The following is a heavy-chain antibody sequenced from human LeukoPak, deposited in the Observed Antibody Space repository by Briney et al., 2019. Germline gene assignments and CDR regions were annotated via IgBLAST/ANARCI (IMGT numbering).Heavy chain of an antibody. V-gene: IGHV4-39*01. D-gene: IGHD5-18*01. Sequence: PSETLSLTRTVSGGSISSSSYYWGWIRQPPGKGLEWIGSIYYSGSTYYNPSLKSRVTISVDTSKNQFSLKLSSVTAADTAVYYCARHVDSYVLRGFDYWGQGTLVTVSS. CDR3: ARHVDSYVLRGFDY. J-gene: IGHJ4*02. CDR2: IYYSGST. CDR1: GGSISSSSYY.